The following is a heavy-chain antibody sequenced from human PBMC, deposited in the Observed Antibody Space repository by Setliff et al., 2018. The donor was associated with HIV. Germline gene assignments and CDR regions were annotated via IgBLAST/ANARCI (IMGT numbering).Heavy chain of an antibody. CDR2: VSPFDDGT. CDR3: AREIEQWLVDY. J-gene: IGHJ4*02. CDR1: GYYFNIDY. V-gene: IGHV1-46*02. Sequence: ASVKVSCKTFGYYFNIDYMHWVRQAPGQGLEWMAMVSPFDDGTNYAQKLQGRVTMTTDTSTSTAYMELRRLRSDDTAVYYCAREIEQWLVDYWGQGTLVTVSS. D-gene: IGHD6-19*01.